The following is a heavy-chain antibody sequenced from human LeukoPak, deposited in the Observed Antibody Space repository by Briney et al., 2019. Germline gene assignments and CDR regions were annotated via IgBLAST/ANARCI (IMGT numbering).Heavy chain of an antibody. CDR3: ARGRYGKLLWFGELLF. V-gene: IGHV1-69*05. CDR1: GGTFSSYA. CDR2: IIPIFGTA. J-gene: IGHJ4*02. D-gene: IGHD3-10*01. Sequence: ASVKVSCKASGGTFSSYAISWVRQAPGQGLEWMGGIIPIFGTANYAQKFQGRDTITTDESTSTAYMELSSLRSEDTAVYYCARGRYGKLLWFGELLFWGQGTLVTVPS.